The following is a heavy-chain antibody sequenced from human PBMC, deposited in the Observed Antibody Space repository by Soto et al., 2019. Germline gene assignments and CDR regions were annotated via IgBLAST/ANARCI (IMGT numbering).Heavy chain of an antibody. V-gene: IGHV3-23*01. CDR3: AKEGRAYYYGSGSPYYFDY. J-gene: IGHJ4*02. CDR2: ISGSGGST. D-gene: IGHD3-10*01. CDR1: GFTFSSYA. Sequence: GGSLRLSCAASGFTFSSYAMSWVRQAPGKGLEWVSAISGSGGSTYYADSVKGRFTISRDNSKNTLYLQMNSLRAEDTAVYYCAKEGRAYYYGSGSPYYFDYWGQGTLVTVSS.